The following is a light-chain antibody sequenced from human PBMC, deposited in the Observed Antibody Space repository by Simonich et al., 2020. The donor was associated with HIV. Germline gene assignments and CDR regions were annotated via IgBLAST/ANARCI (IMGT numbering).Light chain of an antibody. CDR2: GAS. J-gene: IGKJ3*01. CDR1: QIVSSN. V-gene: IGKV3-15*01. Sequence: VMTQSPATLSVSPGERATLSCRASQIVSSNLAWYQQKPGQAPRLLIYGASTRATGIPARFSGSGSGTEFTLTISSLQSEDFAVYYCQQYNNWPPFTFGPGTKVDIK. CDR3: QQYNNWPPFT.